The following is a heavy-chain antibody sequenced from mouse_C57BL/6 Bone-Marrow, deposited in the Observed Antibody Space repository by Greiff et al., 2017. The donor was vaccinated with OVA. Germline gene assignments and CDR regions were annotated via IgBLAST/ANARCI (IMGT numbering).Heavy chain of an antibody. J-gene: IGHJ4*01. CDR3: ARGGSSGYEAMDY. D-gene: IGHD3-2*02. CDR1: GFTFSSYA. V-gene: IGHV5-4*01. CDR2: ISDGGSYT. Sequence: EVQGVESGGGLVKPGGSLKLSCAASGFTFSSYAMSWVRQTPEKRLEWVATISDGGSYTYYPDNVKGRFTISRDNAKNNLYLQMSHLKSEDTAMYYCARGGSSGYEAMDYWGQGTSVTVSS.